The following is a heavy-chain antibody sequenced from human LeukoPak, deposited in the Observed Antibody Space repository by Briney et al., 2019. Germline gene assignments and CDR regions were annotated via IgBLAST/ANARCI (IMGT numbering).Heavy chain of an antibody. CDR1: GYTFTGYY. V-gene: IGHV1-2*06. CDR3: ARFSFWQKQVRGRLDY. CDR2: INPNSGGT. Sequence: ASVKVSCKASGYTFTGYYMHWVRQAPGQGLEWMGRINPNSGGTNYAQKFQGRVTMTRDTSISTAYMELSRLRSDDTAVYYCARFSFWQKQVRGRLDYWGQGTLVTVSS. D-gene: IGHD6-13*01. J-gene: IGHJ4*02.